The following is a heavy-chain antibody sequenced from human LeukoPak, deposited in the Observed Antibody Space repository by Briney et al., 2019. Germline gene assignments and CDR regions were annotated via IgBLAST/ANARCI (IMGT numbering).Heavy chain of an antibody. D-gene: IGHD3-10*01. CDR2: MNPNSGNT. CDR1: GYTFTSYD. CDR3: ARGRANYYGSGSVVMDV. J-gene: IGHJ6*02. V-gene: IGHV1-8*01. Sequence: ASVKVSCKASGYTFTSYDINRVRQATGQGLEWMGWMNPNSGNTGYAQKFQGRVTMTRNTSISTAYMELSSLRSEDTAVYYCARGRANYYGSGSVVMDVWGQGTTVTASS.